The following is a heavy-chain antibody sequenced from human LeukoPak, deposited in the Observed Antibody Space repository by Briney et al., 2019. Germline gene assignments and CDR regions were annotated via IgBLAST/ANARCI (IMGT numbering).Heavy chain of an antibody. CDR1: GFTVSSNS. D-gene: IGHD2-2*01. Sequence: PGGSLRLSCTVSGFTVSSNSMSWVRQAPGKGLEWVSFIYSGGNTHYSDSVKGRFTISRDNAKNSLYLQMNSLRAEDTAVYYCARARASGYCSSTSCTPGYYYYYMDVWGKGTTVTVSS. V-gene: IGHV3-53*01. J-gene: IGHJ6*03. CDR2: IYSGGNT. CDR3: ARARASGYCSSTSCTPGYYYYYMDV.